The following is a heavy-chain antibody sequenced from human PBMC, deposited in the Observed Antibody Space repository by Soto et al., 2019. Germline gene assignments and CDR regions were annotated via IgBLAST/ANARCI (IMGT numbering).Heavy chain of an antibody. J-gene: IGHJ4*02. CDR1: AFTFTTYP. Sequence: PGGSLRLLCAGSAFTFTTYPITWFRQAPGKGLEWVSTISGSGGSTYYAISVKGRFTISRDNAKSTLYLQLSSLRAEDTAVYYCATYARHLDYWGQGP. V-gene: IGHV3-23*01. CDR3: ATYARHLDY. D-gene: IGHD1-1*01. CDR2: ISGSGGST.